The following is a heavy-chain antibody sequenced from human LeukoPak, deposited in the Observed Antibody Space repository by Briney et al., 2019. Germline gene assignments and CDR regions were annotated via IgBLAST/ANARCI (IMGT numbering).Heavy chain of an antibody. Sequence: GVSLRLSCAASGFTFSSYAMSWVRQAPGKGLEWVSAISGSGGSTYYADSVKGRFTISRDNSKNTLYLQMNSLRAEDTAVYYCAKDPRWSGSYYFDYWGQGTLVTVSS. CDR1: GFTFSSYA. V-gene: IGHV3-23*01. J-gene: IGHJ4*02. CDR3: AKDPRWSGSYYFDY. D-gene: IGHD1-26*01. CDR2: ISGSGGST.